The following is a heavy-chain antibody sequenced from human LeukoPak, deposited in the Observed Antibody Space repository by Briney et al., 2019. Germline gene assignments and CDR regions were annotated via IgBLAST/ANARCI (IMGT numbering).Heavy chain of an antibody. CDR2: ISGSRGNT. J-gene: IGHJ6*02. CDR3: ARDLHYYVAMDV. CDR1: GFTFSSYA. D-gene: IGHD3-10*02. Sequence: PGGSLRLSCAASGFTFSSYAMGWVRQAPGKGLEWVSAISGSRGNTYYADSVKGRFAISRDNSKSMLFLQLNSLRAEDTALYYCARDLHYYVAMDVWGQGTTVTVSS. V-gene: IGHV3-23*01.